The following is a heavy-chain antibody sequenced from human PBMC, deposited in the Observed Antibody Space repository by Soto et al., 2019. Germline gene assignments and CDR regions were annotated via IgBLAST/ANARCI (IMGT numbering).Heavy chain of an antibody. J-gene: IGHJ4*02. CDR3: AKGDSALVTEGYFDY. Sequence: QTLSLTCAIPGESVSSSTAAWNWIRQSPSRGLEWLGRTSYRSKWHNDYAVSVKSRITIKPDTSTNQFSLPLNSGTPEDTAVYYSAKGDSALVTEGYFDYRGQGALVTV. CDR1: GESVSSSTAA. V-gene: IGHV6-1*01. CDR2: TSYRSKWHN. D-gene: IGHD5-18*01.